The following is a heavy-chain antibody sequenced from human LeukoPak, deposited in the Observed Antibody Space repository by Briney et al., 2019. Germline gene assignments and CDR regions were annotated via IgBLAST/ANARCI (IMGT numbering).Heavy chain of an antibody. CDR3: ASYIPDIVAVAAATDRRDY. J-gene: IGHJ4*02. CDR1: GFTFSSYW. Sequence: PGGSLRLSCAASGFTFSSYWMSWVRQAPGKGLEWVANIQQDGSEKYYVDSVKGRFTISRDNAKNSLYLQMNSLRAEDTAVYYCASYIPDIVAVAAATDRRDYWGQGTLVTVSS. D-gene: IGHD2-15*01. V-gene: IGHV3-7*02. CDR2: IQQDGSEK.